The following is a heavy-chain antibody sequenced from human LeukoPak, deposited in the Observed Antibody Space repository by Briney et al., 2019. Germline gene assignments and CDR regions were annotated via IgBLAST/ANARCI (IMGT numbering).Heavy chain of an antibody. CDR3: VRYANYGDYPNWLDP. D-gene: IGHD4-17*01. V-gene: IGHV4-4*07. Sequence: SDTLSLTCSVSGGSMDGYYWNWIRQSAGRGLQWIGRIFSSGSTNYNPSLKSRVTMSLDKSKNQFSLKLYSVTAADTAVYYCVRYANYGDYPNWLDPWGQGTLVTVS. CDR2: IFSSGST. J-gene: IGHJ5*02. CDR1: GGSMDGYY.